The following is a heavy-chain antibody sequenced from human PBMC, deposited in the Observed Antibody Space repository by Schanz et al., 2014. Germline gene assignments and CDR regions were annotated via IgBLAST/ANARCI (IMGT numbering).Heavy chain of an antibody. J-gene: IGHJ6*02. D-gene: IGHD6-6*01. Sequence: QVQLVESGGGLVKPGGSLRLSCAASGFTFSDYYMNWIRQAPGKGLEWVSYISNSGYTIYYADSVKGRFTISRDNAKNSLYLQRNTLRAEDPAVYSCARAPPPYSSSPYYWYYGMDVWGQGTTVTVSS. CDR2: ISNSGYTI. CDR3: ARAPPPYSSSPYYWYYGMDV. V-gene: IGHV3-11*01. CDR1: GFTFSDYY.